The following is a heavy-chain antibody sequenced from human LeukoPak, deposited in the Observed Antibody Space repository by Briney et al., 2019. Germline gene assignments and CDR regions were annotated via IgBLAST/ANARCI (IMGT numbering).Heavy chain of an antibody. CDR3: AVQYYYDGSGYYYPVRTFDY. D-gene: IGHD3-22*01. V-gene: IGHV3-9*01. CDR2: ISRNSGSI. CDR1: GFTFDDYA. Sequence: GGSLRLSCAASGFTFDDYAMHWVRQAPGKGLEWVSGISRNSGSIGYADSVKGRFTISRDNAKNSLYLQMNSLRAEDTAVYYCAVQYYYDGSGYYYPVRTFDYWGQGTLVTVSS. J-gene: IGHJ4*02.